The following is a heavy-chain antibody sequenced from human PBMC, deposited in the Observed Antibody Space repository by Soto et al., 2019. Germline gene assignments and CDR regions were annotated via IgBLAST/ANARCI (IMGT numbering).Heavy chain of an antibody. CDR2: IYYSGST. V-gene: IGHV4-31*03. CDR3: AGIYSGSPRGTLRY. J-gene: IGHJ4*02. Sequence: QVQLQESGPGLVKPSQSLSLTCTVSGGSVSSGGYYWSCIRQHPGKGLEWIGYIYYSGSTYYNPSLKSRVTISVDTSQNQFSLKLSSVTAADTAVYYCAGIYSGSPRGTLRYWGQGTLVTVSS. CDR1: GGSVSSGGYY. D-gene: IGHD1-26*01.